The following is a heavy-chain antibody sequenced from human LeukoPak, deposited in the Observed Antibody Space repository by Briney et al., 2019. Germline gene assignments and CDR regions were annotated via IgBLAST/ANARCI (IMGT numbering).Heavy chain of an antibody. V-gene: IGHV4-31*03. CDR2: IYYSGST. CDR3: ARSAAKPSGYYYDSSGYYLFDY. Sequence: SQTLSLTCTVSGGSISSGGYYWSWIRQHPGKGLEWIGYIYYSGSTYYDPSLRSRVTISVDTSKNQFSLKLSSVTAADTAVYYCARSAAKPSGYYYDSSGYYLFDYWGQGTLVTVSS. CDR1: GGSISSGGYY. J-gene: IGHJ4*02. D-gene: IGHD3-22*01.